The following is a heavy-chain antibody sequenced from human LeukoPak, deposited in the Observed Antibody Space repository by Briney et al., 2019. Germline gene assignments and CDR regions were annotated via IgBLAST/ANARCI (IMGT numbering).Heavy chain of an antibody. CDR1: GFTFSSYS. V-gene: IGHV3-21*01. D-gene: IGHD3-9*01. CDR2: ISSSSSYI. J-gene: IGHJ5*02. CDR3: ARAYDILTGTNWFDP. Sequence: GGSLRLSCAASGFTFSSYSMNWVRQAPGKGLEWVSSISSSSSYIYYADSVKGRFTISRDNAKNSLYLQMNSLRAEDTAVYYCARAYDILTGTNWFDPWGQGTLVTVSS.